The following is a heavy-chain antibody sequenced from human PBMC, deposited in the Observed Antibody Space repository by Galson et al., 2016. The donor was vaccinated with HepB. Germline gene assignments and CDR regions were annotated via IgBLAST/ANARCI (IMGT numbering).Heavy chain of an antibody. CDR1: GYPFTDHY. CDR3: ARDPYLYNGYDSGAFDV. J-gene: IGHJ3*01. V-gene: IGHV1-2*02. CDR2: INPKSGGT. Sequence: SVKVSCKASGYPFTDHYVYWVRQAPGQGLEWMGRINPKSGGTDYAQNFQGRVTMTRDTSINTAYMELTGLKGDDTAVYYCARDPYLYNGYDSGAFDVWGQGPLVTVSS. D-gene: IGHD5-12*01.